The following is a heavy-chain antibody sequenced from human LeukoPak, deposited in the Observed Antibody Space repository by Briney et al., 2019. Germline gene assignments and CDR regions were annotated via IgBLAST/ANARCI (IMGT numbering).Heavy chain of an antibody. D-gene: IGHD2-15*01. V-gene: IGHV3-21*01. CDR2: ISSSSSCI. J-gene: IGHJ5*02. CDR3: ARGGVVRLGRLDP. CDR1: GFTFSSYS. Sequence: GGSLRLSCAASGFTFSSYSMNWVRQAPGKGLEWVSSISSSSSCIYYADSVKGRFTISRDNAKNSLYLQMNSLRAEDTAVYYCARGGVVRLGRLDPWGQGTLVTVSS.